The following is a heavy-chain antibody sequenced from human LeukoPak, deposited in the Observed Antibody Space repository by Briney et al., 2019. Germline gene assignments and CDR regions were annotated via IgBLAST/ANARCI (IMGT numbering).Heavy chain of an antibody. CDR3: ARESVTGRKRGHQASY. D-gene: IGHD1-20*01. Sequence: PGGSLRLSCAASGFTFSNYVTHWVRQAPGKGLEWVAVTSTDENLKFYADSVKGRFTISRDNSKNTLYLQMNSLRAEDTAVYYCARESVTGRKRGHQASYWGQGSLVTVSS. CDR2: TSTDENLK. J-gene: IGHJ4*02. V-gene: IGHV3-30*04. CDR1: GFTFSNYV.